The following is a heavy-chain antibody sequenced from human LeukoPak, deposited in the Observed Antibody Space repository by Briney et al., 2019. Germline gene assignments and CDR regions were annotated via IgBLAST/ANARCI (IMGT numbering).Heavy chain of an antibody. J-gene: IGHJ6*03. Sequence: GGSLRLSCAASGFTFSSYSMNWVRQAPGKGLEWVSYISSSSTIYYADSVKGRFTISRDNAKNSLYLQMNSLRAEDTAVYYCARSLQPIYYYYMDVWGKGTTVTVSS. V-gene: IGHV3-48*04. CDR2: ISSSSTI. D-gene: IGHD6-13*01. CDR3: ARSLQPIYYYYMDV. CDR1: GFTFSSYS.